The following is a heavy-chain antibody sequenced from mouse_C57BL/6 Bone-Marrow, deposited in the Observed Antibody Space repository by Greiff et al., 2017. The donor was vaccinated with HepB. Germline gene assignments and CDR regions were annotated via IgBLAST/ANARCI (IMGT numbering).Heavy chain of an antibody. V-gene: IGHV5-12*01. CDR2: ISNGGGST. Sequence: EVKLVESGGGLVQPGGSLKLSCAASGFTFSDYYMYWVRQTPEKRLEWVAYISNGGGSTYYPDTVKGRFTISRDIAKNTLYLQMSRLKSEDTAMYYCARENYYYAMDYWGQGTSVTVSS. CDR3: ARENYYYAMDY. CDR1: GFTFSDYY. D-gene: IGHD2-1*01. J-gene: IGHJ4*01.